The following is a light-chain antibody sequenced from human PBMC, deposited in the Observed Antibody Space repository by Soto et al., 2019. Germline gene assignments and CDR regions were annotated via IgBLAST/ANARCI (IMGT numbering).Light chain of an antibody. CDR3: MQSVQAPWT. Sequence: EIVLTQTPLYLSVTPGQPASISCRSSQSLLYSDGKTYLYWYLQKAGQPPQLLIYGVSNRFSGVADRFSGSGSGTDFTLKISRVEAEDVGVYYCMQSVQAPWTFGQGTKVEIK. CDR1: QSLLYSDGKTY. J-gene: IGKJ1*01. V-gene: IGKV2D-29*01. CDR2: GVS.